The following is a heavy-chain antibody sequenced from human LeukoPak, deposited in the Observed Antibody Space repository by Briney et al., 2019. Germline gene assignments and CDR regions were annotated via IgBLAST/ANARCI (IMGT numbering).Heavy chain of an antibody. CDR2: IYHSGST. D-gene: IGHD1-26*01. CDR3: ARYMEGANTGGSFDY. Sequence: PSETLSLTCTVSGGSISSGGYYWSWIRQPPGKGLEWIGYIYHSGSTYYNPSLKSRVTISVDRSKNQFSLKLSSVTAADTAVYYCARYMEGANTGGSFDYWGQGTLVTVSS. J-gene: IGHJ4*02. V-gene: IGHV4-30-2*01. CDR1: GGSISSGGYY.